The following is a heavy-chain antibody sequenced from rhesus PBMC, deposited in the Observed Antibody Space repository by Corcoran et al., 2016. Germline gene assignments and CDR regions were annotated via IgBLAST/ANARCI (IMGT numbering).Heavy chain of an antibody. D-gene: IGHD1-1*01. Sequence: QVQLQEVGTGLVKPSETLSLTCAVSGWSIKSNHGRSWVRPSPGKGLEWIGYTAETCDTYYIPSLNRLVTIASDTSRNQFSLKMTSVTAAYTAGYYCVRGGYGTRTDYWGQGVLVTVSS. J-gene: IGHJ4*01. CDR1: GWSIKSNHG. CDR2: TAETCDT. V-gene: IGHV4-127*01. CDR3: VRGGYGTRTDY.